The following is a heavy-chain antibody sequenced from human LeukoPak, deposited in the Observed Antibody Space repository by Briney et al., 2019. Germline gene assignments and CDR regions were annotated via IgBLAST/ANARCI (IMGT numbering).Heavy chain of an antibody. CDR1: GFTFSSYS. D-gene: IGHD3-3*01. CDR2: ISSSSSTI. V-gene: IGHV3-48*02. J-gene: IGHJ4*02. Sequence: GGSLRLSCAASGFTFSSYSMNWVRQAPGKGLEWVSYISSSSSTIYYADSVKGRFTISRDNAKNSLHLQMNSLRDEDTAVYYCARDGVDGVTIFGVVIMERYFDYWGQGTLVTVSS. CDR3: ARDGVDGVTIFGVVIMERYFDY.